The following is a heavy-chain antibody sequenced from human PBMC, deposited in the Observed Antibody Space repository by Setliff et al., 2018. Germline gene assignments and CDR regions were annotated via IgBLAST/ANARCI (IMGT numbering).Heavy chain of an antibody. CDR3: ARGRAGHSGH. D-gene: IGHD6-19*01. CDR1: GGSISSGGYY. CDR2: IYYSGSTS. V-gene: IGHV4-31*03. Sequence: PSETLSLTCTVSGGSISSGGYYWSWIRQHPGKGLEWIGYIYYSGSTSYYNPSLKSRVTISVDTFKNQFSLKLSSVTAADTAVYYCARGRAGHSGHWGQGTLVTVSS. J-gene: IGHJ4*02.